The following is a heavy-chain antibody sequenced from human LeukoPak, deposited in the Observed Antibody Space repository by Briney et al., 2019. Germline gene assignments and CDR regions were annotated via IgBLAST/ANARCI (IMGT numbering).Heavy chain of an antibody. D-gene: IGHD3-9*01. CDR1: GFIFSGYY. Sequence: PGRSLRLSCATSGFIFSGYYMSRIPQAPGKGLEWVSYISGSGNDISYADSVKGRFTISRDNAKGSLYLQMNSLRAADTAVYYCGTHAGKTGSDDWGQGTLVTVSS. CDR3: GTHAGKTGSDD. J-gene: IGHJ4*02. CDR2: ISGSGNDI. V-gene: IGHV3-11*01.